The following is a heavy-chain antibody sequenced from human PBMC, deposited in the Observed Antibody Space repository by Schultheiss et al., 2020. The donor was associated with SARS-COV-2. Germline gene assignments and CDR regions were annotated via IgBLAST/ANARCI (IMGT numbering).Heavy chain of an antibody. V-gene: IGHV4-59*01. Sequence: SETLSLTCTVSGGSISSYYWSWIRQPAGKGLEWIGYIYYSGSTNYNPSLKSRVTISGDTSKNQFSLKLSSVTAADTAVYYCARVGYCGGGSCRGLDWYFDVWGRGTLVTVSS. CDR3: ARVGYCGGGSCRGLDWYFDV. CDR2: IYYSGST. CDR1: GGSISSYY. J-gene: IGHJ2*01. D-gene: IGHD2-15*01.